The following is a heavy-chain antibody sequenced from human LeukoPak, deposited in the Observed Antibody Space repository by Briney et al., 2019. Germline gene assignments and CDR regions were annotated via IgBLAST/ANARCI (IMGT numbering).Heavy chain of an antibody. J-gene: IGHJ6*02. V-gene: IGHV3-23*01. D-gene: IGHD3-10*01. CDR2: ISGSGGST. CDR3: AKAMVRGVIPEHYGMDV. CDR1: GFTFSSYA. Sequence: GGSLRLSCAASGFTFSSYAMSWVRQAPGKGLEWVSAISGSGGSTYYADSVKGRFTISRDNSKNTLYLQMNSLRAEDTAVYYCAKAMVRGVIPEHYGMDVWGQGTTVTVSS.